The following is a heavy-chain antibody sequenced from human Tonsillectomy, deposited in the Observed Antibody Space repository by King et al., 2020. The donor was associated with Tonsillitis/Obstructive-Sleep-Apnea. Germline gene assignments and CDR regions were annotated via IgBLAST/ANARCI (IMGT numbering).Heavy chain of an antibody. J-gene: IGHJ4*02. CDR3: AGGVVIAILDY. Sequence: TCAAAGVAVSSNYMSWVRQAPGKGLEWVSVIYSGGSTYYGDSVKGRFTISRDNSKNTVYLQMNSLRVEDTAVYYCAGGVVIAILDYWGQGALVTVSS. CDR1: GVAVSSNY. V-gene: IGHV3-66*01. CDR2: IYSGGST. D-gene: IGHD2-21*01.